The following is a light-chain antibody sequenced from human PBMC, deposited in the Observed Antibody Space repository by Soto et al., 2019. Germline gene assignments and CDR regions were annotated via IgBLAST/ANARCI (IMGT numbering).Light chain of an antibody. CDR2: GAS. J-gene: IGKJ5*01. CDR3: QQYGSSPIT. V-gene: IGKV3-20*01. Sequence: DIVMTQSPATLSVSPGERATLSCRASQSVSSSYLAWYQQKPGQAPRLLIHGASSRATGIPDRFSGSGSGTDFTLTISRLEPEDFAVYFCQQYGSSPITFGQGTRLGIK. CDR1: QSVSSSY.